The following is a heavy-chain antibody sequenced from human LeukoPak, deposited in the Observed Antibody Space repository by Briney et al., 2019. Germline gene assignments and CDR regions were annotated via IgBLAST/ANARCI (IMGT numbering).Heavy chain of an antibody. D-gene: IGHD6-19*01. V-gene: IGHV4-30-4*08. J-gene: IGHJ3*02. CDR2: IYVSGNT. CDR3: AREIAVAGSAFDI. Sequence: SQTLSLTCTVSGRSLDSGNFYWSWIRQPPGQGLEWIGYIYVSGNTYYNPSLKSRVTISLDMSKNQFSLKLSSVTAADTAVYYCAREIAVAGSAFDIWGQGTMVAVSS. CDR1: GRSLDSGNFY.